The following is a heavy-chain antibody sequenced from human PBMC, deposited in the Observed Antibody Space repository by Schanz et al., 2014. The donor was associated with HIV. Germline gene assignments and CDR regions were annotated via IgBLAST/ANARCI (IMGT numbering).Heavy chain of an antibody. Sequence: QVQLVESGGGLVQPGGSLRLSCAASGFTFSTCGMHWVRQAPGKGLEGGAFIWYDGSNKYYADSVKGRFTISRDNSKNTLYLQMNSLRAEDTAVYYCATAAVTDYSDNWGQGTLVTVSS. CDR1: GFTFSTCG. CDR3: ATAAVTDYSDN. CDR2: IWYDGSNK. D-gene: IGHD4-17*01. V-gene: IGHV3-33*08. J-gene: IGHJ4*02.